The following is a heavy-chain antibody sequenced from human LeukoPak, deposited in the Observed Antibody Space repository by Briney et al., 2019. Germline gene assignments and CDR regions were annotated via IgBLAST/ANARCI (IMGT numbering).Heavy chain of an antibody. CDR2: FSDFGDTI. J-gene: IGHJ4*02. CDR1: GFTFSDYY. Sequence: PGGSLRLSCTASGFTFSDYYMSWRRQAPGKGLEWVSYFSDFGDTIYYADSVKGRFTVSRDNVKKSVSLEMNSLRAEDKAVYYCTRLNAGNWGPGTLVTVSS. V-gene: IGHV3-11*01. CDR3: TRLNAGN.